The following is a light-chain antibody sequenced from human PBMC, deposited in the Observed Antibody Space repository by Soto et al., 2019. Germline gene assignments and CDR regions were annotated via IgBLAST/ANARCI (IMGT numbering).Light chain of an antibody. V-gene: IGKV1-9*01. Sequence: QLTQSPSSLSASVGDRVTITCRASPDVRRYLSGYQQNAGKAPKLLISGASSLQSGVPSRFSGFGSGTEFTLTVSSLQPEEFATYHCQQLQRTPFTFGHGTKVDIK. J-gene: IGKJ3*01. CDR3: QQLQRTPFT. CDR1: PDVRRY. CDR2: GAS.